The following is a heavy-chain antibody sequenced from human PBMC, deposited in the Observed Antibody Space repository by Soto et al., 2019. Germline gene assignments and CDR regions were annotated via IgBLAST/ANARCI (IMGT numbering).Heavy chain of an antibody. Sequence: SETLSLTCLVSGFPISSTYSWGWIRQPPGKGLEWIGSISHSGTTSYSPSLTSRVSISVDTSKSQVSLKLTSVTAADTAVYFCARVTMVIRDSDHFGVDVWGHGTTVTVSS. CDR1: GFPISSTYS. V-gene: IGHV4-38-2*02. J-gene: IGHJ6*02. D-gene: IGHD4-17*01. CDR3: ARVTMVIRDSDHFGVDV. CDR2: ISHSGTT.